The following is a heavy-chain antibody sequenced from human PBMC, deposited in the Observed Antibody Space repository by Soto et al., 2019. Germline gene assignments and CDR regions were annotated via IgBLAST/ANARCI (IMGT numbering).Heavy chain of an antibody. CDR3: ARAPPFDF. CDR1: GYTFSSSG. J-gene: IGHJ4*02. Sequence: QGQLVQSGAEVRKPGASVKVSCKASGYTFSSSGIAWVRQGPGQGLEWLGWVTGYNGNTKYAQKFQDRVEMTTDTSTNTAYLELRSLTSDDTAVYFCARAPPFDFWGQGTLVTVSP. V-gene: IGHV1-18*01. CDR2: VTGYNGNT.